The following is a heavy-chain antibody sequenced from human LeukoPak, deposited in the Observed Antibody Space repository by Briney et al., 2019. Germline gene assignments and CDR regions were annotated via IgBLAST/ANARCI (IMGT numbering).Heavy chain of an antibody. CDR3: ARLKGYCSGGSCYRLYYFDY. V-gene: IGHV4-39*01. CDR1: GGSISSSSYY. Sequence: SETLSLTCTVSGGSISSSSYYWGWIRQPPGKGLEWIGSIYYSGSTYYNPSLKSRVTISVDTSKNHFSLKLSSVTAADTAVYYCARLKGYCSGGSCYRLYYFDYWGQGTLVTVSS. CDR2: IYYSGST. J-gene: IGHJ4*02. D-gene: IGHD2-15*01.